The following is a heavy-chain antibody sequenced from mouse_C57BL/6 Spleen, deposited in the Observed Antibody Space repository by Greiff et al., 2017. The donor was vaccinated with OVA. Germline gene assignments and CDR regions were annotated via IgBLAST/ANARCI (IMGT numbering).Heavy chain of an antibody. CDR3: ARSIPPRGTRFDY. V-gene: IGHV7-3*01. J-gene: IGHJ2*01. CDR1: GFTFTDYY. CDR2: IRNKANGYTT. Sequence: EVKLMESGGGLVQPGGSLSLSCAASGFTFTDYYMSWVRQPPGKALEWLGFIRNKANGYTTEYSASVKGRFTISRDNSQSILYLQMNALRAEDSATYYCARSIPPRGTRFDYWGQGTTLTVSS. D-gene: IGHD4-1*01.